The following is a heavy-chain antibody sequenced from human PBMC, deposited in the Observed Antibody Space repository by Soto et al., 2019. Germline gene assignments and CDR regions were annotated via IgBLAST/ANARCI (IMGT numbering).Heavy chain of an antibody. V-gene: IGHV1-46*03. Sequence: GASVKVSCKASGYTFTSYYMNWVRQAPGQGLEWMGIINPSGGSTSYAQKFQGRVTMTRDTSTSTVYMELSSLRSEDTAVYYCARDSNKRVLRFLEWLSYFDYWGQGTLVTVSS. CDR1: GYTFTSYY. J-gene: IGHJ4*02. CDR2: INPSGGST. D-gene: IGHD3-3*01. CDR3: ARDSNKRVLRFLEWLSYFDY.